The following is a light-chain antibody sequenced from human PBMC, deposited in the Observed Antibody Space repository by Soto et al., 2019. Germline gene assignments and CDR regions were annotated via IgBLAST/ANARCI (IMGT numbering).Light chain of an antibody. CDR3: QQRSNWPIT. V-gene: IGKV3D-20*02. Sequence: IVLTQSPGTLSLSPEERATLSCRASQSVSSSYLAWYQQKPGQAPRLLIYGTSSRATGIPDKFSGSGSGTDFALTIRSLEPEDFAVYYCQQRSNWPITFGQGTRLEIK. J-gene: IGKJ5*01. CDR1: QSVSSSY. CDR2: GTS.